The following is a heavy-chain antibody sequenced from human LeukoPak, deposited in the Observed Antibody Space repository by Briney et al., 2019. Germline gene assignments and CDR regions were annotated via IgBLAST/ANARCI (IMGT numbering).Heavy chain of an antibody. Sequence: GESLKISCKGSGYSFTSFWIGWVRQMPGKGLEWMGIIYPDDSTTRYSPPFLGQVTISADKSITTAYLQWSSLTASDTAIYYCALTSRSSYFFDAFDTWGQGTMVTVSS. D-gene: IGHD1-26*01. CDR3: ALTSRSSYFFDAFDT. CDR1: GYSFTSFW. CDR2: IYPDDSTT. V-gene: IGHV5-51*01. J-gene: IGHJ3*02.